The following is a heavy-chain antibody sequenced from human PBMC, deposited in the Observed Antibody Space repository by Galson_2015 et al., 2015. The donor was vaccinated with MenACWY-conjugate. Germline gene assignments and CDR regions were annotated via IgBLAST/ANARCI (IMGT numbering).Heavy chain of an antibody. D-gene: IGHD1-26*01. Sequence: SLRLSCAASGFTFSSYSMNWVRQAPGKGLEWVSSISSSSSYIYYADSVRGRFTISRDNAKNSLYLQMNSLRAEDTAVYYCARRGIVGATTASDYWGQGTLVTVSS. CDR1: GFTFSSYS. V-gene: IGHV3-21*01. J-gene: IGHJ4*02. CDR3: ARRGIVGATTASDY. CDR2: ISSSSSYI.